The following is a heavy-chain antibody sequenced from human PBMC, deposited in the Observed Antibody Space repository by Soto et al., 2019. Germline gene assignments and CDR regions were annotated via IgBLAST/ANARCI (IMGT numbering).Heavy chain of an antibody. Sequence: SETLSLTCTVSGGSISSGDYYWSWIRQPPGKGLEWIGYIYYSGSTYYNPSLKSRVTISVDTSKNQFSLKLSSVTAADTAVYYCARDDYYDSSRFDPWGQGTLVTVSS. CDR2: IYYSGST. V-gene: IGHV4-30-4*01. D-gene: IGHD3-22*01. CDR1: GGSISSGDYY. J-gene: IGHJ5*02. CDR3: ARDDYYDSSRFDP.